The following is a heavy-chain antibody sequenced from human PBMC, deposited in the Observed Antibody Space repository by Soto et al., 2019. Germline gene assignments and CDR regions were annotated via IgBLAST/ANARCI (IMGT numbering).Heavy chain of an antibody. V-gene: IGHV4-34*01. CDR3: ARVGRYNYGMDV. J-gene: IGHJ6*02. CDR1: GGSFIGYY. CDR2: INHSGST. Sequence: SETLSLTCAVYGGSFIGYYWSWIRQPPGKGLEWIGEINHSGSTNYNPSLKSRVTISVDTSKNQFSLKLSSVTAADTAVYYCARVGRYNYGMDVWGQGTTVTVSS.